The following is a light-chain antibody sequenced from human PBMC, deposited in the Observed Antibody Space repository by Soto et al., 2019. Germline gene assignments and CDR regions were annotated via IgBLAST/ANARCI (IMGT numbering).Light chain of an antibody. Sequence: EIVLTQSPGTLSLSPGERATLSCRASQSVSSSYLAWYQQKPGQAPRLLIYGASSRATGIPDRFSGSGSGTYFTLTIRRLEPEDFAVYYCQQYGSSTWTFGQGTKVEIK. CDR3: QQYGSSTWT. CDR2: GAS. CDR1: QSVSSSY. V-gene: IGKV3-20*01. J-gene: IGKJ1*01.